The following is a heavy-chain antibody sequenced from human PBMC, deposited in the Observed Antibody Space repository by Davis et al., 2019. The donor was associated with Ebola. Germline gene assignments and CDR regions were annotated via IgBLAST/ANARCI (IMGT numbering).Heavy chain of an antibody. V-gene: IGHV3-30*03. Sequence: GESLKISCAASGFIFSNAWMSWVRQVPGKGLEWVAFIQFDGNYKNYAESAKGRFFISRDISRNTVYLQMDSLTIEDTAIYYCVRDAIGSIDYWGQGTLVTVSS. CDR3: VRDAIGSIDY. J-gene: IGHJ4*02. CDR2: IQFDGNYK. CDR1: GFIFSNAW. D-gene: IGHD5-12*01.